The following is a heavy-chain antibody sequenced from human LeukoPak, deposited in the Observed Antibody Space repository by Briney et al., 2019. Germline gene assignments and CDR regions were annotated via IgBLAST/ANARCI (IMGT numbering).Heavy chain of an antibody. V-gene: IGHV3-7*01. CDR3: ARGSHDISGYRYFFDY. CDR1: GFTFRRFW. CDR2: INQDGSAG. J-gene: IGHJ4*02. Sequence: GGSLRLSCAASGFTFRRFWMSCVRQAPGKGVEWVANINQDGSAGYFVDSVKGRFTISRDNAMTSLYLHMDSLRAEDTGIYFCARGSHDISGYRYFFDYWGQGTLVTVSS. D-gene: IGHD3-22*01.